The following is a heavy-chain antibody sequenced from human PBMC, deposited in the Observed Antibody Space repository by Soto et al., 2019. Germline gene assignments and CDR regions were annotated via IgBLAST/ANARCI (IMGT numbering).Heavy chain of an antibody. D-gene: IGHD6-19*01. J-gene: IGHJ5*02. CDR3: ARDWRPISPVAGIRTFDP. CDR2: VYYSGST. V-gene: IGHV4-39*07. CDR1: GGSTNSRSDY. Sequence: PSETLSLTCSVSGGSTNSRSDYWGWIRQPPGKGLEWIGSVYYSGSTHDNPSLQSRVTISVDTSRNQFSLNLISVTAADTAVYYCARDWRPISPVAGIRTFDPWGQGTLVTVSS.